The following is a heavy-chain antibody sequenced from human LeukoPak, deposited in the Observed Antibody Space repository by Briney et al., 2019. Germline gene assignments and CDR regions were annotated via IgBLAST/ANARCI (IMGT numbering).Heavy chain of an antibody. V-gene: IGHV4-34*01. Sequence: SETLSLTCAVCGGSFSGYYWSWIRQPPGKGLEWIGEINHSGSTNYNPSLKSRVTISVDTSKNQFSLKLSSVTAADTAVYYCARGPGVLWFGDVYYYYGMDVWGQGTTVTVSS. CDR2: INHSGST. CDR3: ARGPGVLWFGDVYYYYGMDV. D-gene: IGHD3-10*01. CDR1: GGSFSGYY. J-gene: IGHJ6*02.